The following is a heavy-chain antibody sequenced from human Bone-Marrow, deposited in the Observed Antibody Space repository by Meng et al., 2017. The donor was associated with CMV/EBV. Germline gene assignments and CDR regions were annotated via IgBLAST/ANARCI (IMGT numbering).Heavy chain of an antibody. CDR3: ARALRLQWLPLN. V-gene: IGHV1-46*01. D-gene: IGHD3-22*01. CDR1: GFTFSSYA. CDR2: INPSGGST. J-gene: IGHJ4*02. Sequence: GESLKISCAASGFTFSSYAMHWVRQAPGQGLEWMGIINPSGGSTSYAQKFQGRVTMTRDTSTSTVYMELSSLRSEDTAVYYCARALRLQWLPLNWGQGTLVTVSS.